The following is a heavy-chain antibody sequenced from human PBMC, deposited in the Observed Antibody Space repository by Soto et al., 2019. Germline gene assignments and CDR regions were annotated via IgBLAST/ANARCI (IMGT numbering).Heavy chain of an antibody. J-gene: IGHJ4*02. CDR2: ISPYNGNT. V-gene: IGHV1-18*01. Sequence: QVQLVQSGAEVKKPGASVKVSCKASGYTFTSYGFSWVRQAPGQGLEWRGWISPYNGNTNYAQKLQGRVTMTTDTSTSTDYMELRGLRSDDTAVYYCARDTFSSGWYNFDYWGQGTLVTVSS. CDR3: ARDTFSSGWYNFDY. CDR1: GYTFTSYG. D-gene: IGHD6-19*01.